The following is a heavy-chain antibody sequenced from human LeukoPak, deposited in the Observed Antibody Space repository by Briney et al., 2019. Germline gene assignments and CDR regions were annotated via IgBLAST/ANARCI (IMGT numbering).Heavy chain of an antibody. J-gene: IGHJ4*02. CDR3: ARLRVRPSQMTTVSTFDN. CDR2: IKQDGSEK. D-gene: IGHD4-17*01. Sequence: GGSLRLSCAASGFNFGSHWMTWVHQAPGKGLEWVANIKQDGSEKYYVDSVKGRFTISRDNAKNSLYLQMNSLRVEDTAVYYCARLRVRPSQMTTVSTFDNWGQGTLVTVSS. CDR1: GFNFGSHW. V-gene: IGHV3-7*01.